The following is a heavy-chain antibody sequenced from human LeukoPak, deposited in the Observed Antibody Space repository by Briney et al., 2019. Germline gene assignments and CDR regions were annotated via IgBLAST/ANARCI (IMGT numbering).Heavy chain of an antibody. CDR1: GFTFSSYA. V-gene: IGHV3-30*04. Sequence: PGGSLRLSCAASGFTFSSYAMHWVRQAPGKGLEWVALISYEGSNKYYADSVKGRFTISRDNSKNTLYLQMNSLRAEDTALYYCARPGGQLGLKYGEYFQHWGQGTLVTVSS. CDR3: ARPGGQLGLKYGEYFQH. J-gene: IGHJ1*01. D-gene: IGHD5-12*01. CDR2: ISYEGSNK.